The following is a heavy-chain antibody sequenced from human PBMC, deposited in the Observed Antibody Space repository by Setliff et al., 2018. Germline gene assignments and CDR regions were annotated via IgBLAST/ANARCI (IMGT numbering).Heavy chain of an antibody. CDR3: ARINFYVSSGYYYAPDY. CDR2: INNYSFKT. Sequence: ASVKVSCKTSGYTFTNYGITWVRQAPGQGLEWMGWINNYSFKTNCPQKFLGRVTVTTDTSTGTAYMELGSLTSDDTAIYYCARINFYVSSGYYYAPDYWGQGTLVTVSS. J-gene: IGHJ4*02. CDR1: GYTFTNYG. V-gene: IGHV1-18*01. D-gene: IGHD3-22*01.